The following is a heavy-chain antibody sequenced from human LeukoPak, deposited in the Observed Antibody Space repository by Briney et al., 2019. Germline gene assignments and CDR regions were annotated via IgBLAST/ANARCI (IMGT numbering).Heavy chain of an antibody. Sequence: SETLSLTCTVSGGSISSSSYYWGWIRQPPGTGLEWIGSIYYSGSTYYNPSLKSRVTISVDTSKNQFSLKLSSVTAADTAVYYCASLGRGLQGGTFDYWGQGTLVTVSS. CDR1: GGSISSSSYY. CDR3: ASLGRGLQGGTFDY. J-gene: IGHJ4*02. CDR2: IYYSGST. D-gene: IGHD3-10*01. V-gene: IGHV4-39*01.